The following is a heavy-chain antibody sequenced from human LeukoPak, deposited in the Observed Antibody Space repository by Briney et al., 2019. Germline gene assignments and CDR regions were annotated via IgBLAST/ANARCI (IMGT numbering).Heavy chain of an antibody. CDR1: EFTFSSYW. V-gene: IGHV3-74*01. CDR3: AREGYYDSRGYYIRFSY. D-gene: IGHD3-22*01. Sequence: GGSLRLSCEASEFTFSSYWMPWVRQAPGKGLVWVSRINSDGRTTIYADSVKGRFTISRDNAKNTLYLQMNSLRAEDTAVYYCAREGYYDSRGYYIRFSYWGQGTLVTVSS. J-gene: IGHJ4*02. CDR2: INSDGRTT.